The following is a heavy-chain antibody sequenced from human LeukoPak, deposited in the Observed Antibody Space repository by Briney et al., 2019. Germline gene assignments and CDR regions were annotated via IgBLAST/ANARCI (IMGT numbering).Heavy chain of an antibody. Sequence: GGSLRLSCAASGFTFSSYAMNWVRQAPGKGLEWVSGISGSGGSTSYADSVKGRFTISRDNSKNTLYLQMNSLRAEDTAVYYCAKGRVSHYYGMDVWGQGTTVTVSS. J-gene: IGHJ6*02. V-gene: IGHV3-23*01. CDR2: ISGSGGST. D-gene: IGHD3-10*01. CDR3: AKGRVSHYYGMDV. CDR1: GFTFSSYA.